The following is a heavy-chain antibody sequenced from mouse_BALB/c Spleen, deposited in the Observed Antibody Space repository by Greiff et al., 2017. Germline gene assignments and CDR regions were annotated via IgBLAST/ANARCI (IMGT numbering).Heavy chain of an antibody. V-gene: IGHV14-3*02. CDR2: IDPANGNT. J-gene: IGHJ4*01. CDR1: GFNIKDTY. Sequence: VQLQQSGAELVKPGASVKLSCTASGFNIKDTYMHWVKQRPEQGLEWIGRIDPANGNTKYDPKFQGKATITADTSSNTAYLQLSSLTSEDTDVYYCAKCDRNYDEMDYWGQGTSVTVSS. D-gene: IGHD2-5*01. CDR3: AKCDRNYDEMDY.